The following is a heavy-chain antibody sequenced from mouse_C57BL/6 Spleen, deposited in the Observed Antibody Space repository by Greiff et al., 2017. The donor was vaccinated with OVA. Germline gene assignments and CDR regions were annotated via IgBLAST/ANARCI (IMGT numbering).Heavy chain of an antibody. V-gene: IGHV5-4*01. J-gene: IGHJ1*03. CDR3: AREDIYYDYDWYFDV. CDR1: GFTFSSYA. Sequence: EVKLVESGGGLVKPGGSLKLSCAASGFTFSSYAMSWVRQTPEKRLEWVATISDGGSYTYYPDNVKGRFTISRDNAKNNLYLQMSHLKSEDTAMYYCAREDIYYDYDWYFDVWGTGTTVTVSS. CDR2: ISDGGSYT. D-gene: IGHD2-4*01.